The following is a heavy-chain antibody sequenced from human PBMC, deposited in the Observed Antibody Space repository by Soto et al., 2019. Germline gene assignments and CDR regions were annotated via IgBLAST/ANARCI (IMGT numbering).Heavy chain of an antibody. CDR3: AKDIWVEDSSGWVPLGMDV. J-gene: IGHJ6*02. CDR1: GFTFSSYG. Sequence: GGSLRLSCAASGFTFSSYGMHWVRQAPGKGLEWVAVISYDGSNKYYADSVKGRFTISRDNSKNTLYLQMNSLRAEDTAVYYCAKDIWVEDSSGWVPLGMDVWGQGTTVTVSS. D-gene: IGHD6-19*01. CDR2: ISYDGSNK. V-gene: IGHV3-30*18.